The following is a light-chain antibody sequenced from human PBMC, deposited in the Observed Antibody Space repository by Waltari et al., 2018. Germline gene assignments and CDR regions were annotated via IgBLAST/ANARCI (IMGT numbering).Light chain of an antibody. CDR2: DAS. CDR1: QDIINY. J-gene: IGKJ4*01. V-gene: IGKV1-33*01. Sequence: DIQMTQSPSSLSASVGDRVTITCQASQDIINYLNWYQQKPGKAPKLLIYDASTLETGVPSRFSGSGSGTDFTFTISSLQPEDIATYYCQQYDDLPPLSFGGGTKVEIK. CDR3: QQYDDLPPLS.